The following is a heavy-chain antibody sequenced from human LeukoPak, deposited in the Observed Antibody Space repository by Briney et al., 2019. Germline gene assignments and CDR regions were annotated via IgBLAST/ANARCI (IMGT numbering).Heavy chain of an antibody. CDR1: GFSFSSYE. CDR3: AELGITMIGGV. J-gene: IGHJ6*04. V-gene: IGHV3-48*03. D-gene: IGHD3-10*02. CDR2: ISSSGNTI. Sequence: GGSLRLSCAASGFSFSSYEMNWVRQAQGKGLEWVSYISSSGNTIYYADSVKGRFTISRDNAKNSLYLQMNSLRAEDTAVYYCAELGITMIGGVWGKGTTVTISS.